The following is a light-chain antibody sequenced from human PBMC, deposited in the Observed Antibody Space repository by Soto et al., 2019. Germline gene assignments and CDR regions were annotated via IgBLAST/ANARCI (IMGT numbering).Light chain of an antibody. V-gene: IGKV3-20*01. CDR3: PQYHNTPIT. CDR2: GAS. CDR1: QSVSSNY. Sequence: EIVLTQSPGTLSLSPGERATLSCRASQSVSSNYLAWYQQIPGQAPRLLIYGASSRAAGIPDRFSGSGSGTDFTLTISRLEPEDFAVYYCPQYHNTPITFGQGTRLENK. J-gene: IGKJ5*01.